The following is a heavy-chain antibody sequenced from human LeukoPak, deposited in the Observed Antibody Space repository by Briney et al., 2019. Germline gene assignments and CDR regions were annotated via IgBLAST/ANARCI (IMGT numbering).Heavy chain of an antibody. D-gene: IGHD2-15*01. CDR1: GFTFSSYE. Sequence: GGSLRLSCAASGFTFSSYEMNWVRQAPGKGLEWVSYISSSGSTIYYADSVKGRFTISRDNAKNSLYLQMNSLRAEDTAVYYCARDCSGGSCYSPAPGAFDVWGQGTMVTVSS. CDR2: ISSSGSTI. CDR3: ARDCSGGSCYSPAPGAFDV. J-gene: IGHJ3*01. V-gene: IGHV3-48*03.